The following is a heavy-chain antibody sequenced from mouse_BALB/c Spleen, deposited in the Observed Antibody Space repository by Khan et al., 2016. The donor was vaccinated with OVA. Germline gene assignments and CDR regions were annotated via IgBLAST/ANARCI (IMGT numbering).Heavy chain of an antibody. CDR2: IYPNDGGS. D-gene: IGHD1-2*01. CDR1: GYTFSDYN. Sequence: VQLQQSGPELVKPGASVKISCKASGYTFSDYNMDWVKQSHGKRLEWLGYIYPNDGGSGYNQKFKTKATLTVDMSSSTAYMELRSLTSEDSAVYYCVGSGYGSFAYWGQGTLVTVS. J-gene: IGHJ3*01. CDR3: VGSGYGSFAY. V-gene: IGHV1S29*02.